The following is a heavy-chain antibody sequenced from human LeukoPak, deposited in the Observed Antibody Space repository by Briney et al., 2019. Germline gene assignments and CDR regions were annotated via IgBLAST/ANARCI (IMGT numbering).Heavy chain of an antibody. Sequence: PGGSLRLSCAAFGFTFSSYGMHWVRQAPGKGLEWVAVIWYDGSNKYYADSVKGRFTISRDNSKNTLYLQMNSLRAEDTAVYYCARGGIRYFDDSGGYWGQGTLVTVS. D-gene: IGHD3-9*01. CDR2: IWYDGSNK. V-gene: IGHV3-33*01. CDR3: ARGGIRYFDDSGGY. J-gene: IGHJ4*02. CDR1: GFTFSSYG.